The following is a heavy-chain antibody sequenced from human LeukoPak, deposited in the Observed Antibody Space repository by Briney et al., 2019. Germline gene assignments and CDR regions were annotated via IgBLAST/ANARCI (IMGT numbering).Heavy chain of an antibody. V-gene: IGHV1-18*01. CDR3: ARDLARDGYSYGYNY. CDR2: ISAYNGNT. CDR1: GYTFTSYG. J-gene: IGHJ4*02. D-gene: IGHD5-18*01. Sequence: GASVKVSCKASGYTFTSYGISWVRQAPGQGLEWMGWISAYNGNTNYAQKLQGRVTMTTDTSTSTAYMELRSLRSDDTAVYYCARDLARDGYSYGYNYWGQGTLVTVSS.